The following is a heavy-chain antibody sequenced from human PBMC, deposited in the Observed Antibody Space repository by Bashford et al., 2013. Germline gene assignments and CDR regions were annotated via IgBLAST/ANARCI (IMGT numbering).Heavy chain of an antibody. CDR1: GGSFNNYG. Sequence: VASVKVSCKTSGGSFNNYGISWVRQAPGQGLEWMGRIIPGFGVENYAQKFQGRVRITADKSTSTAYMELRSLRSEDTAVYYCAIDLGVSGGWFYYFDYWGQGTLVTVSS. D-gene: IGHD3-10*01. CDR3: AIDLGVSGGWFYYFDY. CDR2: IIPGFGVE. V-gene: IGHV1-69*04. J-gene: IGHJ4*02.